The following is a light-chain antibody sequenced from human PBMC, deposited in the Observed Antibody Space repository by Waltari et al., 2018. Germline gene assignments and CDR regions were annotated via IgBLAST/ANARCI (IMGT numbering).Light chain of an antibody. CDR3: QQYDTYSYT. CDR2: KAS. CDR1: QSISSG. Sequence: DIQMTQSPSTLSASVGDRVTITCRASQSISSGLAWYQQRPGKAPKLLIYKASSLESGVPSRFSGGGSGTEFTLTISNLQPDDFATYYCQQYDTYSYTFGQGTKLEIK. J-gene: IGKJ2*01. V-gene: IGKV1-5*03.